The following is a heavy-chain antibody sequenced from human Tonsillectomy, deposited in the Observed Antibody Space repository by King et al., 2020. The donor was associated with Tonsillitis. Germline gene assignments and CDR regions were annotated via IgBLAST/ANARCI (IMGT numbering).Heavy chain of an antibody. CDR1: GYTFTAYY. J-gene: IGHJ4*02. V-gene: IGHV1-2*07. CDR3: ATGGSGWYWVY. CDR2: INPKSGGT. Sequence: VQLVQSGAEVKKPGASGRVSCKASGYTFTAYYIHWVRQAPGQGLEWMGWINPKSGGTTYTHKFQGRVTMTRATSISTAYMELSRLRSDDTAVYYCATGGSGWYWVYWGQGTLVTVSS. D-gene: IGHD6-19*01.